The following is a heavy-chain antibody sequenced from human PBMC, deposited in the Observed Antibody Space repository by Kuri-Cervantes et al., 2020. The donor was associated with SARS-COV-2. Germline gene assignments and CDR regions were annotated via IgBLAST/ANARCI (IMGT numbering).Heavy chain of an antibody. V-gene: IGHV4-39*01. CDR3: ASSIYCSSTSCYTYGHFDY. CDR2: IYYSGST. Sequence: SETLSLTCTVSGGSISSSSYYWGWIRQPPGKGLEWIGYIYYSGSTYYNPSLKSRVTISVDTSKNQFSLKLSSVTAADTAVYYCASSIYCSSTSCYTYGHFDYWCQGTLVTVSS. CDR1: GGSISSSSYY. D-gene: IGHD2-2*02. J-gene: IGHJ4*02.